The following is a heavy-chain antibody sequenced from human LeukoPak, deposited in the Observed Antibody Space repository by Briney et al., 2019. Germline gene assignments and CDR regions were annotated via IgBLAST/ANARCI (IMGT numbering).Heavy chain of an antibody. J-gene: IGHJ5*02. CDR1: GGSFSGYY. CDR3: ARVLYMDRGGWFYNWFDP. V-gene: IGHV4-34*01. D-gene: IGHD2-8*01. Sequence: RTSETLSLTCAVYGGSFSGYYWSWIRQPPGKGLEWLGEINHSGSTNYNPSLKSRVTISVDTSKNQFSLKLSSVTAADTAVYYCARVLYMDRGGWFYNWFDPWGQGTLVTASS. CDR2: INHSGST.